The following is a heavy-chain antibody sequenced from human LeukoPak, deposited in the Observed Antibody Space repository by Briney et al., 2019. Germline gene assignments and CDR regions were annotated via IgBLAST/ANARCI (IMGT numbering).Heavy chain of an antibody. V-gene: IGHV3-7*01. CDR3: ARDSYGSSGWYSYYYGMDV. CDR2: IKQDGSEK. Sequence: GGSLRLSCAASGFTFSSYWMGWVRQAPGKGLEWVANIKQDGSEKYYVDSVKSRFTISRDNAKNSLYLQMNSLRAEDTAVYYCARDSYGSSGWYSYYYGMDVWGQGTTVTVSS. J-gene: IGHJ6*02. CDR1: GFTFSSYW. D-gene: IGHD6-19*01.